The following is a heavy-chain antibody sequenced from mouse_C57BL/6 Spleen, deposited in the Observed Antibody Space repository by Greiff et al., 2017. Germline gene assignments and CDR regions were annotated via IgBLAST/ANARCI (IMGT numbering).Heavy chain of an antibody. D-gene: IGHD4-1*01. CDR3: TTRLGRRLAY. Sequence: VQLQQSGAELVRPGASVKLSCTASGFNIKDDYMHWVKQRPEQGLEWIGWIDPENGDTEYASKFQGKATITADPSSNTAYLQLSSLTSEDTAVYYCTTRLGRRLAYWGQGTLVTVSA. J-gene: IGHJ3*01. CDR1: GFNIKDDY. CDR2: IDPENGDT. V-gene: IGHV14-4*01.